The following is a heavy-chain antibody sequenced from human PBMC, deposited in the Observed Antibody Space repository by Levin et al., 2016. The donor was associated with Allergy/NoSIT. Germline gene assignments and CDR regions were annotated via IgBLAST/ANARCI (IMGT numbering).Heavy chain of an antibody. J-gene: IGHJ4*02. CDR2: ISSNGGST. CDR3: VKEVRYCSGGSCYGDY. Sequence: VRQAPGKGLEYVSAISSNGGSTCYADSVKGRFTISRDNSKNTLYLQMSSLRAEDTAVYYCVKEVRYCSGGSCYGDYWGQGTLVTVSS. V-gene: IGHV3-64D*06. D-gene: IGHD2-15*01.